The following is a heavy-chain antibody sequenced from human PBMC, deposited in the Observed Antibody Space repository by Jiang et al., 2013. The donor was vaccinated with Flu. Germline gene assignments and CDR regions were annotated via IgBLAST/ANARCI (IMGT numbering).Heavy chain of an antibody. V-gene: IGHV1-3*01. CDR3: AILSWRYCSSTSCSDFDY. D-gene: IGHD2-2*01. CDR1: GYTFTSYA. CDR2: INAGNGNT. Sequence: GAEVKKPGASVKVSCKASGYTFTSYAMHWVRQAPGQRLEWMGWINAGNGNTKYSQKFQGRVTITRDTSASTAYMELSSLRSEDTAVYYCAILSWRYCSSTSCSDFDYWGQGTLVTVSS. J-gene: IGHJ4*02.